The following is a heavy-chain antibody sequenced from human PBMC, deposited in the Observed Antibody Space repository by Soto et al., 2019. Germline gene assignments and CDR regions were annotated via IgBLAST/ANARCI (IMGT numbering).Heavy chain of an antibody. Sequence: QVQLQQWGAGLLKPSETLSLTCAVYGGSFSGYYWSWIRQPPGKGLEWIGEINHSGSTNYNPSLKSRVTISVDTSKNQFXLKLXXXXXXXXXXXXXXXXXXXXXXXXXMDVWGQGTTVTVSS. CDR1: GGSFSGYY. J-gene: IGHJ6*02. CDR2: INHSGST. CDR3: XXXXXXXXXXXXMDV. V-gene: IGHV4-34*01.